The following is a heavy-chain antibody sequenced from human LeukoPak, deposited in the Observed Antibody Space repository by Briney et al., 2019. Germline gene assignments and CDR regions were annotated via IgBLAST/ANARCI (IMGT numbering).Heavy chain of an antibody. Sequence: GASVTVSCKASGGTFSSYAISWVRQAPGQGLEWMGGIIPIFGTANYAQKFQGRVTITADESTSTAYMELSSLRSEDTAVYYCARGGIAAAGYYFDYWGQGTLVTVSS. CDR3: ARGGIAAAGYYFDY. D-gene: IGHD6-13*01. V-gene: IGHV1-69*13. J-gene: IGHJ4*02. CDR1: GGTFSSYA. CDR2: IIPIFGTA.